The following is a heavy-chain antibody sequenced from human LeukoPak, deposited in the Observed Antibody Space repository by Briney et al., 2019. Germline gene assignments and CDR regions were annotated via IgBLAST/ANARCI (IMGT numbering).Heavy chain of an antibody. CDR1: GFTFSSYA. D-gene: IGHD3-22*01. V-gene: IGHV3-23*01. J-gene: IGHJ4*02. Sequence: GGSLRLSCAASGFTFSSYAMSWVRQSPGKGLEWVSAISGSGGNTYSADSVKGRCTISRGNSLQTLFLHMNSLRAEDTAVYYCARGMSATSGYLELEYWGQGALVTVST. CDR2: ISGSGGNT. CDR3: ARGMSATSGYLELEY.